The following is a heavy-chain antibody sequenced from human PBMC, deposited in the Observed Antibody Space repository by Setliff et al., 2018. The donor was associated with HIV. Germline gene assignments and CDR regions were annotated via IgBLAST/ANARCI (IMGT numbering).Heavy chain of an antibody. D-gene: IGHD2-15*01. CDR1: GFTFSDYY. J-gene: IGHJ6*03. V-gene: IGHV1-2*02. Sequence: ASVKVPCKASGFTFSDYYMHWVRQAPGQGLEWMGWVRPYNADKNYAQKFQGRVTMTSDTSISTAYLELSGLTSDDTAIYYCARDRAYCSSGSCYRPLVYYFYYMDVWGTGTTVTVSS. CDR3: ARDRAYCSSGSCYRPLVYYFYYMDV. CDR2: VRPYNADK.